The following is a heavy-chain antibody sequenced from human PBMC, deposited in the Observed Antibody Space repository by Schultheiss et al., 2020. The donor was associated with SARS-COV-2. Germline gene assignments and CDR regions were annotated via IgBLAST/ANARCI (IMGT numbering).Heavy chain of an antibody. D-gene: IGHD1-26*01. CDR1: GVSVNSGSYY. V-gene: IGHV4-61*01. CDR3: ARDAAGGGSYSWYFDY. Sequence: SETLSLTCSVSGVSVNSGSYYWNWIRQPPGKGLEWIGYIYYSGSTYYNPSLKSRVTMSVDTSKNQFSLRLSSVTAADTAVYYCARDAAGGGSYSWYFDYWGQGTLVTVSS. J-gene: IGHJ4*02. CDR2: IYYSGST.